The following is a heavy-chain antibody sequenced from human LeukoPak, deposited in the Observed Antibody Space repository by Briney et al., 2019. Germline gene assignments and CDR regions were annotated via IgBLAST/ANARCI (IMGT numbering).Heavy chain of an antibody. CDR2: IKSKTDGGTT. CDR1: GFTFSSYE. Sequence: PGGSLRLSCAASGFTFSSYEMNWVRQAPGKGLEWVGRIKSKTDGGTTDYAAPVKGRFTISRDDSKNTLYLQMNSLKTEDTAVYYCTTAPVRGVIWRPDYWGQGTLVTVSS. CDR3: TTAPVRGVIWRPDY. V-gene: IGHV3-15*01. J-gene: IGHJ4*02. D-gene: IGHD3-10*01.